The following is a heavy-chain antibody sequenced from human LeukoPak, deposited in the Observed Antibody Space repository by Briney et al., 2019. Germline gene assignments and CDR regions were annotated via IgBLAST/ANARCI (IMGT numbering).Heavy chain of an antibody. CDR1: GGTFSSYA. V-gene: IGHV1-69*04. Sequence: GSSVKVSCKASGGTFSSYAISWVRQAPGQGLEWMGRIIPILGIANYAQKFQGRVTITADKSTSTAYMELSSLRSEDTAVYYCARDGATIPGLYYYGMDVWGQGTTVTVSS. J-gene: IGHJ6*02. CDR3: ARDGATIPGLYYYGMDV. D-gene: IGHD5-12*01. CDR2: IIPILGIA.